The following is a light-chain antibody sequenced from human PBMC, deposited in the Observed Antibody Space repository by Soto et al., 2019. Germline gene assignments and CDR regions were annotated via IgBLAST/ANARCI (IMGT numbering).Light chain of an antibody. CDR2: EVS. CDR1: SSDVGGYNY. Sequence: QSALTQPASVSVSPGQSITISCTGTSSDVGGYNYVSWYQQHPDKAPKLMIYEVSNRPSGVPNRLSGAKSGNKASLTISGLQAEDEADYYGTSYTTRSTHWVFGGGTKLTGL. J-gene: IGLJ3*02. CDR3: TSYTTRSTHWV. V-gene: IGLV2-14*01.